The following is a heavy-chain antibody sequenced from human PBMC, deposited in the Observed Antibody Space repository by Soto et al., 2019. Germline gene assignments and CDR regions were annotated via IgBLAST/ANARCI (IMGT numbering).Heavy chain of an antibody. V-gene: IGHV1-46*01. CDR1: GSTFTSYY. CDR2: INPSGGST. J-gene: IGHJ6*02. CDR3: ARDKPGPLTTVTHYSSYGTDF. D-gene: IGHD4-17*01. Sequence: ASVKVSCKACGSTFTSYYMHWVRQAPGQGLEWMGIINPSGGSTSYGQKFQGRVTMTRDTSTSTVYMELRRLRSEDTAVYYCARDKPGPLTTVTHYSSYGTDFCCQGTMVTFSS.